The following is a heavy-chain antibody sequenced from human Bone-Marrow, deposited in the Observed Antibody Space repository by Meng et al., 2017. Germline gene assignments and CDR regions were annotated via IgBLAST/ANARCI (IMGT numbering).Heavy chain of an antibody. J-gene: IGHJ2*01. Sequence: VQSQQWGAGLLKPSETLSLTCAVSGGSFSGYYWTWIRQPPGKGLEWIGEINHSGSTNYNPSLKSRVTISVDTSKNQFSLKLSSVTAADTAVYYCARGRVTTVTTPNWYFDLWGRGTLVTVSS. CDR1: GGSFSGYY. D-gene: IGHD4-17*01. CDR2: INHSGST. V-gene: IGHV4-34*01. CDR3: ARGRVTTVTTPNWYFDL.